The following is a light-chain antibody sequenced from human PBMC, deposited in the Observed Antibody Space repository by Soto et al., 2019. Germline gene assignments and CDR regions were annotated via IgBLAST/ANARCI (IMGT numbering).Light chain of an antibody. CDR1: QDIRNF. V-gene: IGKV1-27*01. Sequence: DIQMTQSPTSLSASVGDRVTITCRASQDIRNFVAWYQQKPGKAPKLLIYAASTMQSGVPSRFSGSGSGTDFTLTINSQQPDAGATYSDQEDSSVPVFGPGTKVEIK. J-gene: IGKJ3*01. CDR2: AAS. CDR3: QEDSSVPV.